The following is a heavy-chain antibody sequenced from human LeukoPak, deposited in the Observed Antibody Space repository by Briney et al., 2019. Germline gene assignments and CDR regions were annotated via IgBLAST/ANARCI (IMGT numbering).Heavy chain of an antibody. Sequence: GASVKISCKASGYTFTSYDINWVRQATGQGLEWMGWMNPNSGNTGYAQKFQGRVTMTRNTSISTAYMELSSLRSEDTAVYYCARGYYGDYVYDYWGQGTLVTVSS. J-gene: IGHJ4*02. V-gene: IGHV1-8*01. CDR3: ARGYYGDYVYDY. D-gene: IGHD4-17*01. CDR2: MNPNSGNT. CDR1: GYTFTSYD.